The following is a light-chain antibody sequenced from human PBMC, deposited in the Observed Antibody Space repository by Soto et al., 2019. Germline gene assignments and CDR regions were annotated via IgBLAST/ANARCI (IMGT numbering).Light chain of an antibody. Sequence: EIVMTQSPSTLSVSTGDRATLSCRASQSVSSKLAWYQQKPGQAPKLLIYGASTRATGIPARFSGSGSGTKYSLPISSLQSEDFFVSYCQQYYNRPPWTFGQGTKVEIK. J-gene: IGKJ1*01. CDR3: QQYYNRPPWT. V-gene: IGKV3-15*01. CDR2: GAS. CDR1: QSVSSK.